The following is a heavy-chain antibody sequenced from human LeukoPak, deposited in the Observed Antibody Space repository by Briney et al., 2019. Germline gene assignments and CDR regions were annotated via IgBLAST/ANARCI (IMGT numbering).Heavy chain of an antibody. CDR2: IYHSGST. CDR1: GFSIRSGYY. J-gene: IGHJ4*02. CDR3: ARGLWGIDY. Sequence: PSETLSLTCTVSGFSIRSGYYWGWIRQPPGKGLEWIGSIYHSGSTYYNPSLKSRVTISVDTSKNHFSLKLSSVTAADTAVYYCARGLWGIDYWGQGTLVTVSS. V-gene: IGHV4-38-2*02. D-gene: IGHD2-21*01.